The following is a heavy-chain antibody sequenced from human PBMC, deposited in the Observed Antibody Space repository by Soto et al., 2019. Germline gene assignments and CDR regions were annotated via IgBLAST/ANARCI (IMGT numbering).Heavy chain of an antibody. J-gene: IGHJ4*02. CDR1: GGSISSYY. Sequence: SETLSLTCTVSGGSISSYYWSWIRQPPGKGLEWIGYIYYSGSTNYNPSLKSRVTISVDTSKNQFSLKLSSVTAADTAVYYCARGRAVAGELDYWGQGTLVTVSS. V-gene: IGHV4-59*01. CDR2: IYYSGST. D-gene: IGHD6-19*01. CDR3: ARGRAVAGELDY.